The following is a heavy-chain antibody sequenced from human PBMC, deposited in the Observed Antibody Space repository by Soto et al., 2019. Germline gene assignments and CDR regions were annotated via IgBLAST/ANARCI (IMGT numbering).Heavy chain of an antibody. CDR3: AGSYSSLRQNATPSNYCMDV. V-gene: IGHV1-18*01. CDR1: GYTFTSYG. CDR2: ISAYNGNT. J-gene: IGHJ6*03. Sequence: AKAKVSCKASGYTFTSYGISWVRQAPGQGLEWMGWISAYNGNTNYAQKPQGRFTMTTDTSTSTADMELRSLRSDETAVYFCAGSYSSLRQNATPSNYCMDVWGKGTTVTVSS. D-gene: IGHD6-13*01.